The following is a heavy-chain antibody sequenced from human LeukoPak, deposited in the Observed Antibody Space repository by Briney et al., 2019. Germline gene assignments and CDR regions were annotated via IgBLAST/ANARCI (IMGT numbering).Heavy chain of an antibody. D-gene: IGHD2-15*01. V-gene: IGHV1-46*01. Sequence: GASVKVSCKASGYTFSSYYIHWVRQAPGQGLEWIGITNPSGGSTRYAQKFQDRVTMTRDTSTSIVYMELSSLRSEDTAVYYCAGPLGYCSGGSCYDEYFQHWGQGTLVTVSS. CDR2: TNPSGGST. J-gene: IGHJ1*01. CDR1: GYTFSSYY. CDR3: AGPLGYCSGGSCYDEYFQH.